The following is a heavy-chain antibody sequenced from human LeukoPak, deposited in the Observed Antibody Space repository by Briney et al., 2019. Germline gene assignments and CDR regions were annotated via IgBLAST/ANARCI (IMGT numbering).Heavy chain of an antibody. CDR3: ATAGSVHYFDY. V-gene: IGHV4-34*01. Sequence: PSETLSLTCAVYGGSFSGYYWSWIRQPPGKGLEWIGEINHSGTTNYNPSLNSQVTMSVDTSKNQFSLTLSSVTAADTALYYCATAGSVHYFDYWGQGNLVTVSS. CDR2: INHSGTT. CDR1: GGSFSGYY. D-gene: IGHD3-10*01. J-gene: IGHJ4*02.